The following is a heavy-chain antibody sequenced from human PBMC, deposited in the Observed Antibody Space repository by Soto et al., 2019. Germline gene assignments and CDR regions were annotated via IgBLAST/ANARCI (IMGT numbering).Heavy chain of an antibody. CDR1: GFTFSSNA. CDR3: AKSYYGSGSYNFNGGHFDY. D-gene: IGHD3-10*01. V-gene: IGHV3-23*01. CDR2: ISGSGGST. Sequence: EVQLLESGGGLVQPGGSLRLSCAASGFTFSSNAMSWVRQAPGKGLEWVSAISGSGGSTYYADSVKGRFTISRDNSKNTLYLQMNSLRAEDTAVYYCAKSYYGSGSYNFNGGHFDYWGQGTLVTVSS. J-gene: IGHJ4*02.